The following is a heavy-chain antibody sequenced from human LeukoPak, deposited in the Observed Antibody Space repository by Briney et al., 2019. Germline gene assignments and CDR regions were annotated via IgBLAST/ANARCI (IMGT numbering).Heavy chain of an antibody. V-gene: IGHV4-59*01. CDR1: GGSISSYY. CDR3: ARSGGIAVAGKGPRDAFDI. CDR2: IYYSGST. D-gene: IGHD6-19*01. Sequence: SETLSLTCTVSGGSISSYYWSWIRQPPGKGLEWIGYIYYSGSTNYNPSLKSRVTISVDTSKNQFSLKLSSVTAADTAVYYCARSGGIAVAGKGPRDAFDIWGQGTMVTVSS. J-gene: IGHJ3*02.